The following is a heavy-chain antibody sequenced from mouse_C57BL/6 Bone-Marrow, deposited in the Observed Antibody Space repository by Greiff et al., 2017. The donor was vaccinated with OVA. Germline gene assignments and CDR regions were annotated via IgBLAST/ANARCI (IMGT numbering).Heavy chain of an antibody. V-gene: IGHV1-74*01. Sequence: QVQLQQPGAELVKPGASVKVSCKASGYTFTSYWMHWVKQRPGQGLEWIGRIHPSDSDTNYNQKFKGKATLTVDKSSSTAYMQLSSQTSEDSAVYYCEHGSSQYYIDYWGQGTTLTVSS. CDR2: IHPSDSDT. CDR3: EHGSSQYYIDY. D-gene: IGHD1-1*01. CDR1: GYTFTSYW. J-gene: IGHJ2*01.